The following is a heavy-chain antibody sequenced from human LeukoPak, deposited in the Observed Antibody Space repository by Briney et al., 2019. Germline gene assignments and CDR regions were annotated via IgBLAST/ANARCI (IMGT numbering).Heavy chain of an antibody. CDR1: GGSFSGYY. CDR3: ARGPGGPNPFDY. J-gene: IGHJ4*02. CDR2: INRSGST. V-gene: IGHV4-34*01. Sequence: SETLSLTCAVYGGSFSGYYWSWIRQPPGKGLEWIGEINRSGSTNYNPSLKSRVTISVDTSKNQFSLKLSSVTAADTAVYYCARGPGGPNPFDYWGQGTLVTVSS. D-gene: IGHD2-15*01.